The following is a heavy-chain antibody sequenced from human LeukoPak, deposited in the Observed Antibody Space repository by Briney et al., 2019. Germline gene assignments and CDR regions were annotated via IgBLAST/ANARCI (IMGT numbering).Heavy chain of an antibody. V-gene: IGHV1-69*04. J-gene: IGHJ4*02. D-gene: IGHD1-26*01. CDR3: ASMIRIVGASGFDY. Sequence: SVKVSCKASGGTFSSYAISWVQQAPGQGLEWMGRIIPILGIANYAQKFQGRVTITADKSTSTAYMELSSLRSEDTAVYYCASMIRIVGASGFDYWGQGTLVTVSS. CDR1: GGTFSSYA. CDR2: IIPILGIA.